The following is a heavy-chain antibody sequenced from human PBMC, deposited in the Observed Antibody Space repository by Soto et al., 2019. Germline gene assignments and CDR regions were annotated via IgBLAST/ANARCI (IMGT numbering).Heavy chain of an antibody. CDR1: GLTFSDYP. CDR3: AKPQSGSYYAAFDV. CDR2: ISGSAVST. D-gene: IGHD1-26*01. J-gene: IGHJ3*01. V-gene: IGHV3-23*01. Sequence: EVKLLESGGGLVQPGGSLRLSCAVSGLTFSDYPMDWLRQAPGKGLEWVSRISGSAVSTYYADSVKGRFTISRDNSNNTLFLEMSSLRGEDTALYFCAKPQSGSYYAAFDVWGQATMVTVSS.